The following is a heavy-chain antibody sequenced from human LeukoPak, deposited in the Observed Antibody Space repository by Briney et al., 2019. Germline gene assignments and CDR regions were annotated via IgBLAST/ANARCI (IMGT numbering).Heavy chain of an antibody. D-gene: IGHD4-11*01. V-gene: IGHV3-30*02. J-gene: IGHJ4*02. CDR3: AKDRAHDYSNYEVDY. Sequence: GGSLRLSCAASGFTFSSYGMHWVRQAPGKGLEWVAFIRYDGSNKYYADSVKGRFTISRDNAKNSLYLQMNSLRAEDTAVYYCAKDRAHDYSNYEVDYWGQGTLVTVSS. CDR2: IRYDGSNK. CDR1: GFTFSSYG.